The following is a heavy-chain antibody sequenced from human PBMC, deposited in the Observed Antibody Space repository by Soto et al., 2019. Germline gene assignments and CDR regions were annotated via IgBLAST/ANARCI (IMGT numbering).Heavy chain of an antibody. D-gene: IGHD1-26*01. CDR2: IYYSGST. J-gene: IGHJ4*02. CDR3: ARHSVSVGATYFDY. CDR1: GGSISSSSYY. V-gene: IGHV4-39*01. Sequence: LSLTRTVSGGSISSSSYYWGWIRQPPGKGLEWIGSIYYSGSTYYNPSLKSRVTISVDTSKNQFSLKLSSVTAADTAVYYCARHSVSVGATYFDYWGQGTLVTVSS.